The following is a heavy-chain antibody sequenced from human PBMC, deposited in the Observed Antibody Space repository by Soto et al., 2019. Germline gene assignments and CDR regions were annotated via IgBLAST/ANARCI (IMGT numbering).Heavy chain of an antibody. D-gene: IGHD3-10*01. CDR3: ARNSGLNGWFDP. V-gene: IGHV1-2*02. J-gene: IGHJ5*02. Sequence: GASVKVSCRASGYTFTGHYIHWVRQAPEQGPEWMGEIGPESGATRYAQRFQGRVTISVDTSKSQFSLRLSSMTAADTAVYYCARNSGLNGWFDPWGQGTLVTVSS. CDR2: IGPESGAT. CDR1: GYTFTGHY.